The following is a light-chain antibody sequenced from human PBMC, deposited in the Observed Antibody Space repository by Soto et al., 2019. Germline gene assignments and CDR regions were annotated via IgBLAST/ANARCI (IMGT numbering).Light chain of an antibody. CDR3: QQYNTNSCT. Sequence: DIQMTQSPSTLSASVGDRVTITCRASQSISSWLAWYQHKPGKAPKLLIYNASTLEGGVTSRFSGSGSGTEFTLTISGFQTADFATYYCQQYNTNSCTFGQGTKVENK. CDR1: QSISSW. J-gene: IGKJ1*01. V-gene: IGKV1-5*03. CDR2: NAS.